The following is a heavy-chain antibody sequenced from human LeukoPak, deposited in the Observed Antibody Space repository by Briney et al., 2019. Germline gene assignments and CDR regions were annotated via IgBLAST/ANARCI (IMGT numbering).Heavy chain of an antibody. J-gene: IGHJ5*02. D-gene: IGHD2-2*01. Sequence: GGSLRLSCAASGFTFSSYAMSWVRQAPGKGLEWVSAISGSGGSTYYADSVKGRFTISRDNSKNTLYLQMNSLRAEDTAVYYCARDPSDIVVVPADNNWFDPWGQGTLVTVSS. V-gene: IGHV3-23*01. CDR3: ARDPSDIVVVPADNNWFDP. CDR1: GFTFSSYA. CDR2: ISGSGGST.